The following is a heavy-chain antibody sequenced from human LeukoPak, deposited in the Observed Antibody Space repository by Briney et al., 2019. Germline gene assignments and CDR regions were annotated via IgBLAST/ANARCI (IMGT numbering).Heavy chain of an antibody. CDR3: ARVWELLFDY. J-gene: IGHJ4*02. V-gene: IGHV4-34*01. Sequence: SETLSLTCAVYGGSFSGYYWSWIRQPPGKGLEWIGEINHSGSTNYNPSLKSRVTISVDTSKNQFSLKLSSVTAADTAVYYCARVWELLFDYWGQGTLVTVSS. CDR2: INHSGST. D-gene: IGHD1-26*01. CDR1: GGSFSGYY.